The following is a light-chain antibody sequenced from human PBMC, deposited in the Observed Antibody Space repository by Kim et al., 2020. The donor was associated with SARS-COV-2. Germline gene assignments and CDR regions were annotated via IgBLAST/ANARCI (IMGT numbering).Light chain of an antibody. CDR1: SSNIGSNT. J-gene: IGLJ3*02. Sequence: GQRVTIACSGSSSNIGSNTVNWYQQFPGTAPKLLIYSNNQRPSGVPDRVSGSKSGTSASLAISGLQSEDEADDYCAKWDDSLNGWVFGGGTQLTVL. CDR2: SNN. V-gene: IGLV1-44*01. CDR3: AKWDDSLNGWV.